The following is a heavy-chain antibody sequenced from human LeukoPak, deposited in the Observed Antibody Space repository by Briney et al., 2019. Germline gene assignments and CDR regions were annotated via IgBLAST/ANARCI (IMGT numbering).Heavy chain of an antibody. CDR2: SNPNSGST. V-gene: IGHV1-2*02. J-gene: IGHJ5*02. CDR1: GSTFTGYY. CDR3: APEWLQFRRVGWFVP. D-gene: IGHD5-24*01. Sequence: ASVKLSCKAAGSTFTGYYMNWLGQAPGQRLEWRGWSNPNSGSTNYEQKSQGRVTMTRDTSISTAYMELSRLRSDDAAVYYWAPEWLQFRRVGWFVPWGQGTLVTVSS.